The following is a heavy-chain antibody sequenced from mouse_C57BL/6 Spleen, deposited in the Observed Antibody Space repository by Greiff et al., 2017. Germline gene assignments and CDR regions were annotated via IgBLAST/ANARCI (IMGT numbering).Heavy chain of an antibody. CDR1: GFTFSSYA. J-gene: IGHJ3*01. Sequence: EVQLVESGGGLVKPGGSLKLSCAASGFTFSSYAMSWVRQTPEKRLEWVATISDGGSYTYYPDNVKGRFTISIDNAKNNLYLQMSHLKSEDTAMYYCARDYPAYYYGSSYEAWFAYWGQGTLVTVSA. D-gene: IGHD1-1*01. CDR3: ARDYPAYYYGSSYEAWFAY. CDR2: ISDGGSYT. V-gene: IGHV5-4*01.